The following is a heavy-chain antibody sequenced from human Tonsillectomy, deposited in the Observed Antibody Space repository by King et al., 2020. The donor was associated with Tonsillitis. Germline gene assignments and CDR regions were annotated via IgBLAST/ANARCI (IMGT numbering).Heavy chain of an antibody. V-gene: IGHV4-34*01. CDR1: GGSFSGYY. Sequence: VQLQQWGAGLLKPSETLSLTCAVYGGSFSGYYWSWIRQPPGKGLEWIGEINHSGSTNYNPSLKSRATISVDTSKNQFSLKLSSVTAADTAVYYCAREGFDSSGYRDAFDIWGQGTMVTVSS. D-gene: IGHD3-22*01. CDR2: INHSGST. J-gene: IGHJ3*02. CDR3: AREGFDSSGYRDAFDI.